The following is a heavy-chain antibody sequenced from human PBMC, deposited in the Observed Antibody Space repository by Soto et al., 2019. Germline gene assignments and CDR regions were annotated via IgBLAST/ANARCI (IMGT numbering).Heavy chain of an antibody. J-gene: IGHJ4*02. CDR3: AKDLPRGYSYGPGYFDY. CDR2: ISSSGSTI. V-gene: IGHV3-11*01. Sequence: GGSLRLSCAASGFTFSDYYMSWIRQAPGKGLEWVSYISSSGSTIYYADSVKGRFTISRDNSKNTLYLQMNSLRAEDTAVYYCAKDLPRGYSYGPGYFDYWGQGTLVTVSS. CDR1: GFTFSDYY. D-gene: IGHD5-18*01.